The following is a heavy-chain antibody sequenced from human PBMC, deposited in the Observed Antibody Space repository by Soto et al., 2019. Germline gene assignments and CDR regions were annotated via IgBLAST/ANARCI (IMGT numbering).Heavy chain of an antibody. Sequence: QVQLVQSGAEVVKPGASLTISCRASGYTVSSFYLHWVRQAPGQGLEWMGVMRPSDGSTNYAQKFQGRVTMTRATSTNTVYMDLSSLRSDATAVYYCARGPALRYYDMSGYRGSFEYWGLGTLVTVSS. V-gene: IGHV1-46*01. D-gene: IGHD3-22*01. CDR1: GYTVSSFY. CDR2: MRPSDGST. J-gene: IGHJ4*02. CDR3: ARGPALRYYDMSGYRGSFEY.